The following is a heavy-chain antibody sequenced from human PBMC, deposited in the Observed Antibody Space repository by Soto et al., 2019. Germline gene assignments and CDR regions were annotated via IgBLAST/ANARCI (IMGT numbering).Heavy chain of an antibody. CDR2: IYYNGNT. J-gene: IGHJ5*01. CDR3: ARGGWSVDS. V-gene: IGHV4-59*11. Sequence: SETLSLTCTVSGGSMSSLYWSWLRQPPGKGLEWVGYIYYNGNTDYNPSLKSRVTMSVDTSKNQFSLKLTSVTAADTAVYFCARGGWSVDSWGRGILVTVSS. CDR1: GGSMSSLY. D-gene: IGHD6-19*01.